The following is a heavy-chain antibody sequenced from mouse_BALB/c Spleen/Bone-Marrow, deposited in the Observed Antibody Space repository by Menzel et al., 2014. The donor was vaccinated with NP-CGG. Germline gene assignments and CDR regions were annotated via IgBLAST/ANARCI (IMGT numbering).Heavy chain of an antibody. CDR1: GFTFSNFG. J-gene: IGHJ4*01. D-gene: IGHD1-1*01. CDR2: ISCVSSTI. V-gene: IGHV5-17*02. CDR3: ARSTWSYYNGMDY. Sequence: EVKLMESGGGLVQPGGSRKLSCAASGFTFSNFGIHWVRQAPGKGLEWVAYISCVSSTIYYADTVKGRFTISRDNPKNTLFLQMASLRSEDTAMYYCARSTWSYYNGMDYWGQGTSVTVSS.